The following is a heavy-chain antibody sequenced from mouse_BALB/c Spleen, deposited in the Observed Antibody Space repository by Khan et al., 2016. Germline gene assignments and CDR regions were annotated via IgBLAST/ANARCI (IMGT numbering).Heavy chain of an antibody. D-gene: IGHD3-1*01. J-gene: IGHJ2*01. CDR3: ASFRAANY. Sequence: QIQLVQSGPELKKPGETVKISCKASGYNFTNYGMNWVKQAPGKGLNWMGWINTYTGEPTSTDDFKGRFALTLDTSASPAYLQITNLKNENMATYYGASFRAANYWGQGTTLTVSA. CDR2: INTYTGEP. CDR1: GYNFTNYG. V-gene: IGHV9-1*02.